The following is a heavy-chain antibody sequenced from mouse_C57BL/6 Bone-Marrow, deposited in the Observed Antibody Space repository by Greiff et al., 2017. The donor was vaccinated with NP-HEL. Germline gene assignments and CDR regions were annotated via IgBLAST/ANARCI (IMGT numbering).Heavy chain of an antibody. CDR1: GYTFTSYW. CDR3: ARAGAQETFAY. Sequence: VQLQQPGAELVMPGASVKLSCKASGYTFTSYWMHWVKQRPGQGLEWIGEIDPSDSYTNYNQKFKGKSTLTVDKSSSTAYMQLSSLTSEDSAVYYCARAGAQETFAYWGQGTLVTVSA. J-gene: IGHJ3*01. D-gene: IGHD3-2*02. V-gene: IGHV1-69*01. CDR2: IDPSDSYT.